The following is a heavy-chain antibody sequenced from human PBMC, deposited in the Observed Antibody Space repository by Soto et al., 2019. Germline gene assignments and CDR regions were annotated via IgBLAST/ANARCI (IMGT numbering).Heavy chain of an antibody. D-gene: IGHD2-2*01. CDR3: AKDRAVVVPVSTSYFHYYGLDV. V-gene: IGHV3-9*01. CDR2: VGWNGGDI. Sequence: GGSLRLSCAASGFTLDDYAMHWVRQAPGKGLEWVSGVGWNGGDIVYADSVKGRFTVSRDNTKNSLYLEVNSLRAEDTAIYYCAKDRAVVVPVSTSYFHYYGLDVWGQGTTVTVSS. J-gene: IGHJ6*02. CDR1: GFTLDDYA.